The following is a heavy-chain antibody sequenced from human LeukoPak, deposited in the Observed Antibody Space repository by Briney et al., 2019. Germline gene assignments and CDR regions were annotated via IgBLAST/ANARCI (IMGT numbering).Heavy chain of an antibody. J-gene: IGHJ6*04. D-gene: IGHD2-2*01. CDR1: GGSFSGYY. CDR2: INHSGST. Sequence: SETLSLTCAVYGGSFSGYYWSWIRQPPGKGLEWIGEINHSGSTNYNPSLKSRVTISVDKSKNQFSLKLSSVTAADTAVYYCARSGYCSSTSCYLAYYYGMDVWGKGTTVTVSS. CDR3: ARSGYCSSTSCYLAYYYGMDV. V-gene: IGHV4-34*01.